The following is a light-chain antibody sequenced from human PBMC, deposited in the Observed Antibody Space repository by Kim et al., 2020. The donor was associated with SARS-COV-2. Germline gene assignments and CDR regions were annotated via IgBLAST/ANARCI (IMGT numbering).Light chain of an antibody. V-gene: IGLV2-23*02. Sequence: GQSITIACTGTSRDVGSYNLASWYQHHPGKAPKLMIYEVSKRPSGVSNRFSGSKSGNTASLTISGLQAEDEADYYCCSYAGSSTYVFGGGTQLTVL. CDR3: CSYAGSSTYV. CDR2: EVS. CDR1: SRDVGSYNL. J-gene: IGLJ2*01.